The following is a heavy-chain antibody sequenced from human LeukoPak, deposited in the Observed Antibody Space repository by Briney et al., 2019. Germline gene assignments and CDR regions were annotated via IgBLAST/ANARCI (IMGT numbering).Heavy chain of an antibody. J-gene: IGHJ4*02. Sequence: SVNVSCKASGGTFSSYAISWVRQAPGQGVEWLGRIIPILGIANYAQKFQARVTITADKSTSTAYMELSSLRSEDTAVYYCAPAARHRVEDYWGQGTLVTVSS. D-gene: IGHD6-6*01. CDR1: GGTFSSYA. CDR3: APAARHRVEDY. CDR2: IIPILGIA. V-gene: IGHV1-69*04.